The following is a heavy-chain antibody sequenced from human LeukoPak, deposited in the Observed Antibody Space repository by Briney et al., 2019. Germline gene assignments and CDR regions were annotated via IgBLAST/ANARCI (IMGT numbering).Heavy chain of an antibody. CDR1: GFTFSDYY. CDR3: AREIDDFWSGSPFDY. CDR2: ISSSGSTI. Sequence: GGSLRFSCAASGFTFSDYYMSWIRQAPGKGLEWVSNISSSGSTIYYADSVKGRFTISRDNAKNSLYLQMNSLRAEDTAVYYCAREIDDFWSGSPFDYWGQGTLVTVSS. D-gene: IGHD3-3*01. V-gene: IGHV3-11*04. J-gene: IGHJ4*02.